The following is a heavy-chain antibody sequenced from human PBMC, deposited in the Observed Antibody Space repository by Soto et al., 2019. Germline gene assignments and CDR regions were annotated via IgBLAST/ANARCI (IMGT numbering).Heavy chain of an antibody. CDR1: GFTFSTSA. CDR3: AARSSGLYAMDV. D-gene: IGHD6-19*01. CDR2: IVGGSGNT. V-gene: IGHV1-58*01. Sequence: GASVKVSCKASGFTFSTSAVQWVRQARGQRPEWIGWIVGGSGNTNYAQNSQERVIITRDMSTSTVYMELSSLRSDDTAVYFCAARSSGLYAMDVWGQGTTVTVSS. J-gene: IGHJ6*02.